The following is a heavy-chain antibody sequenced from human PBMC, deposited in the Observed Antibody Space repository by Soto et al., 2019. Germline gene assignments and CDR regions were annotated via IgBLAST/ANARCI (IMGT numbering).Heavy chain of an antibody. J-gene: IGHJ4*02. CDR1: GGSISSYY. CDR2: IYYSGRT. CDR3: ARKVLWFRESYFDY. Sequence: PSETLSLTCIVYGGSISSYYWSWIRQPPGKGLEWIGYIYYSGRTNYNTSLTRRVTISVVTSKNQFTLKLSSVTAADTVVYCCARKVLWFRESYFDYWGQGTLVTVSS. V-gene: IGHV4-59*01. D-gene: IGHD3-10*01.